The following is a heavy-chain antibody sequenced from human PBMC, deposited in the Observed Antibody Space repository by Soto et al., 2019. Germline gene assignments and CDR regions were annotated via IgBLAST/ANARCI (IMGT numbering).Heavy chain of an antibody. J-gene: IGHJ4*02. V-gene: IGHV4-31*03. CDR1: GGSITSGGYY. CDR3: ARARGGDYARGRVLG. CDR2: IFYTGST. Sequence: SETLSLTCTVSGGSITSGGYYWSWIRQPPGKGLEWIGYIFYTGSTYYNPSLKSRVTISLDTSENQFSLKLSSVTAADTAVYYCARARGGDYARGRVLGWGQGTLVTVSS. D-gene: IGHD4-17*01.